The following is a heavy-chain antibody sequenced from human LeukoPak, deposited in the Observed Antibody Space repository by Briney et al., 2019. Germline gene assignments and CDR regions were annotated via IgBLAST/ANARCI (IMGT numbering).Heavy chain of an antibody. CDR2: IYPTDSDT. J-gene: IGHJ2*01. V-gene: IGHV5-51*01. D-gene: IGHD2-15*01. CDR1: GYSFTSYW. Sequence: GESLKISCKGSGYSFTSYWIGWVRQMPGKGLEWMGIIYPTDSDTKYSPSFQGQVTISADKSISTAYLQWNSLKSSDTAMYYCARVGGWYYWYFDLWGRGTLVTVSS. CDR3: ARVGGWYYWYFDL.